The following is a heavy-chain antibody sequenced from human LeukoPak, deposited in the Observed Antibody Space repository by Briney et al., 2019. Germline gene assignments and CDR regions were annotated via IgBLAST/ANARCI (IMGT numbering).Heavy chain of an antibody. Sequence: ASVKVSCKASGYTFTGYYMHWVRQAPGQGLEWMGWINPNSGGTNYAQKFQGRVTMTRDTSISTAYMELSSLRSEDTAVYYCARELRGIAVAGTAPDDAFDIWGQGTMVTVSS. CDR1: GYTFTGYY. D-gene: IGHD6-19*01. CDR3: ARELRGIAVAGTAPDDAFDI. J-gene: IGHJ3*02. V-gene: IGHV1-2*02. CDR2: INPNSGGT.